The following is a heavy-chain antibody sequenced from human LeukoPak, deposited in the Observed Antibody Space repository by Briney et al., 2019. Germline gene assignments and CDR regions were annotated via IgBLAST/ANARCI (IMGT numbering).Heavy chain of an antibody. D-gene: IGHD3-3*01. CDR1: GYTFTDYY. CDR2: INPNGGAT. V-gene: IGHV1-2*02. Sequence: ASVKVSCKASGYTFTDYYMYWVRQAPGQGLEWMGWINPNGGATEYAQKFQGKVTMTRDTSIRTAYMELSRLASDDTAVYYCATRGTISGWFDPWGQGTLVTVSS. CDR3: ATRGTISGWFDP. J-gene: IGHJ5*02.